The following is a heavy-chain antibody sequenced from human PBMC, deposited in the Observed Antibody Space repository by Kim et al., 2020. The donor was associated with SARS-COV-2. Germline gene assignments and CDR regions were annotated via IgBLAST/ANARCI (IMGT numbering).Heavy chain of an antibody. D-gene: IGHD1-26*01. J-gene: IGHJ4*02. CDR2: ISYSGGT. CDR1: GGSISSSSNY. CDR3: ARRGRAAGATRYFVY. V-gene: IGHV4-39*01. Sequence: SETLSLTCTVSGGSISSSSNYWGWIRQPPGKGLEWIGSISYSGGTYSSPSLKSRLTMSVDTSKNQFSLTVSSVTAADSAVYYCARRGRAAGATRYFVYWGQGILVTVSS.